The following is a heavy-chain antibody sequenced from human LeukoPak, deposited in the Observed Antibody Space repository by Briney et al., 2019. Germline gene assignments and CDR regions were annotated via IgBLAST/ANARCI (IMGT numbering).Heavy chain of an antibody. V-gene: IGHV3-30*04. J-gene: IGHJ3*02. Sequence: PGRSLRLSCAASGFTFSSYAMHWVRQAPGKGLEWVAVISYDGSNKYYADSVKGRFTISRDNSKNTPYLQMNSLRAEDTAVYYCARAANAFDIWGQGTMVTVSS. CDR2: ISYDGSNK. CDR3: ARAANAFDI. CDR1: GFTFSSYA.